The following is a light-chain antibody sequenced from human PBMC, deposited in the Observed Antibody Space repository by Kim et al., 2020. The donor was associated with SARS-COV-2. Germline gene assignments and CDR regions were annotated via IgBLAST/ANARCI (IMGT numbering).Light chain of an antibody. CDR2: GAS. J-gene: IGKJ5*01. Sequence: SVSPGERVTLSCRARQIIASKLPRSKRKPGQAPRALIYGASTRAPGAPARFSGRGSGTEFTLTFSSLQSEDFAVYHCQQYHYWRAFGQGTRMEIK. CDR1: QIIASK. CDR3: QQYHYWRA. V-gene: IGKV3-15*01.